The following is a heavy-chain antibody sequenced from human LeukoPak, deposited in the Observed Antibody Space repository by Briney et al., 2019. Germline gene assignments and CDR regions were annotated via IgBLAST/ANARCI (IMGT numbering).Heavy chain of an antibody. CDR3: ARSLLRRTYYYGSGSPTPSYYYYYYMDV. D-gene: IGHD3-10*01. Sequence: ASVKVSCKASGYTFTSYYMHWVRQAPGQGLEWMGIINPSGGSTSYAQKFQGRVTMTRDMSTSTDYMELSSLRSEDTAVYYCARSLLRRTYYYGSGSPTPSYYYYYYMDVWGKGTTVTISS. J-gene: IGHJ6*03. CDR1: GYTFTSYY. CDR2: INPSGGST. V-gene: IGHV1-46*01.